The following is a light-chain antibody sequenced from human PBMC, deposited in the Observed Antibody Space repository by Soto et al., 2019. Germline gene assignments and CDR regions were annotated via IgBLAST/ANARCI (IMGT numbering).Light chain of an antibody. V-gene: IGLV1-40*01. CDR3: QSYDSSLWV. CDR2: GNS. CDR1: SSNIGAGYD. Sequence: QSVLTQPPSVSGAPGQRVTISCTGSSSNIGAGYDVHWYQQLPGTAPKLLIYGNSNRPSGVPDRFSGSKSGTSASLAITGLEAEDEADYCCQSYDSSLWVFGTGTKVTVL. J-gene: IGLJ1*01.